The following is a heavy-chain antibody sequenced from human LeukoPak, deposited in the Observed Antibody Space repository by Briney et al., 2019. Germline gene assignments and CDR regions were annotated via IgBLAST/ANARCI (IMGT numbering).Heavy chain of an antibody. CDR3: AKGRYYDSSGYYSD. V-gene: IGHV3-23*01. CDR2: ISGSGGST. Sequence: GGSLRLSCAASGFTFSSYAMSWVRQAPGKGLEWVSAISGSGGSTYYADSVKGRFTISRDNSKNTLYLQMNSLRAEDTAVYYCAKGRYYDSSGYYSDWGQGTLVTVSS. CDR1: GFTFSSYA. D-gene: IGHD3-22*01. J-gene: IGHJ4*02.